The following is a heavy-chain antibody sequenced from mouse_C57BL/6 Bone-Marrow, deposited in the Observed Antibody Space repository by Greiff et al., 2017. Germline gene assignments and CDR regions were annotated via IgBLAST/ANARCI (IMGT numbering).Heavy chain of an antibody. V-gene: IGHV1-59*01. Sequence: VQLQQPGAELVRPGTSVKLSCKASGYTFTSYWMHWVKQRPGQGLEWIGVIDPSDSYTNYNQKFKGKATLTVDTSSSTAYMQLSSLTSEDSAVYYCARSGGTDYWGQGTTLTVSS. J-gene: IGHJ2*01. D-gene: IGHD2-14*01. CDR1: GYTFTSYW. CDR2: IDPSDSYT. CDR3: ARSGGTDY.